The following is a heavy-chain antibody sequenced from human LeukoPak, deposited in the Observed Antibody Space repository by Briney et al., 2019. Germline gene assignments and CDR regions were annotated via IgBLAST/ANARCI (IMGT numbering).Heavy chain of an antibody. CDR1: GGSISSNGYY. V-gene: IGHV4-39*07. J-gene: IGHJ1*01. CDR3: VRAGDHDPDSTGYQYFRH. Sequence: SETLSLTCTVSGGSISSNGYYWGWIRQPPGEGLEWIGNIYYSGKTYYSPSLKSRLTISVDTSKNQFSLRLRSVTAADTAVYYCVRAGDHDPDSTGYQYFRHWGQGTLVTVSS. CDR2: IYYSGKT. D-gene: IGHD3-22*01.